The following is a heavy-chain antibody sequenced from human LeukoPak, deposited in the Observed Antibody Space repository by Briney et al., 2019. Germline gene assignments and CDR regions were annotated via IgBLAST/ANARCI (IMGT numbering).Heavy chain of an antibody. CDR3: ARGGYSYAGLGY. D-gene: IGHD5-18*01. V-gene: IGHV3-21*01. CDR1: GFTFSSYS. J-gene: IGHJ4*02. Sequence: GGSLRLSCAASGFTFSSYSMNWVRQAPGKGLEWVSSISSSSSYIYYADSVKGRFTISRDNAKNSLYLQMNSLRAEDTAVYYCARGGYSYAGLGYWSQGTLVTVSS. CDR2: ISSSSSYI.